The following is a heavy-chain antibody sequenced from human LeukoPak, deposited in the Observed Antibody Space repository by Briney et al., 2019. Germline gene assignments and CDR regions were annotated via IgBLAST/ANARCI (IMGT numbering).Heavy chain of an antibody. J-gene: IGHJ3*01. D-gene: IGHD3-3*01. Sequence: SETLSLTCTVSGGSISSYYWSWIRQPAGKGLEWIGRIYTSGSNNQYPSLKSRVTISVDKSKNHFSLRLTSVTAADTAVYYCARLSAAVHLGAFDLWGQGTMVTVSS. CDR1: GGSISSYY. CDR2: IYTSGSN. CDR3: ARLSAAVHLGAFDL. V-gene: IGHV4-4*07.